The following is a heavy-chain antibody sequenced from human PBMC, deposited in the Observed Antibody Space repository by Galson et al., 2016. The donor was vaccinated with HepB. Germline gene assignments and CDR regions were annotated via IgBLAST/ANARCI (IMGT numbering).Heavy chain of an antibody. V-gene: IGHV1-18*01. Sequence: VKVSCKASGYTFTRRGISRVRQAPGQGLEWMGWISAYDGHTNYGQKLQDRLTMTTDTSTSTAYMELRSLRSDDTAVYYCARDQAPLPGDYWGQGTLVTVSS. CDR1: GYTFTRRG. D-gene: IGHD2-15*01. J-gene: IGHJ4*02. CDR2: ISAYDGHT. CDR3: ARDQAPLPGDY.